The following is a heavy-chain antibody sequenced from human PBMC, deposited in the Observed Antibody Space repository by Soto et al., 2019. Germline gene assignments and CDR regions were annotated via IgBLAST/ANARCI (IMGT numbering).Heavy chain of an antibody. V-gene: IGHV3-30-3*01. Sequence: GSLRLSCAASGLTFSNDAMHWVRQAPGKGLEWVAVISNDGSSKYDADSVKGRFTISRDNSQNTLYLQMNNLRSEDTAVYYCARGGDCSSTSCYRPFDYWGQGTLVTVSS. D-gene: IGHD2-2*01. CDR2: ISNDGSSK. CDR3: ARGGDCSSTSCYRPFDY. J-gene: IGHJ4*02. CDR1: GLTFSNDA.